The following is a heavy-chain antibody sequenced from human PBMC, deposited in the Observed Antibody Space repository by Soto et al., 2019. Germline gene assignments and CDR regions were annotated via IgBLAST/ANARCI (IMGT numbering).Heavy chain of an antibody. V-gene: IGHV1-8*01. Sequence: ASVKVSCKASGYTLTSYDINWVRQATGQGLEWMGWMNPNSGNTGYAQKFQGRVTMTRNTSISTAYMELSSLRSEDTAVYYCARGILRYFDWLPPVDYWGQGTLVTVSS. J-gene: IGHJ4*02. CDR3: ARGILRYFDWLPPVDY. CDR2: MNPNSGNT. CDR1: GYTLTSYD. D-gene: IGHD3-9*01.